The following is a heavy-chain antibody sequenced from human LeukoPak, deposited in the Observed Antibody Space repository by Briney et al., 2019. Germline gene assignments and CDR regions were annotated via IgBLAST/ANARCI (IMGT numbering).Heavy chain of an antibody. CDR3: AREITVADTGHDGFDF. D-gene: IGHD6-19*01. Sequence: ASVKVSCKASGYTFTGYYLHWVRQAPGQELEWMGWINPNSGGTKYAQKFQGRVTMTRYTSSNTAYMELSSLRSDDTAVYYCAREITVADTGHDGFDFWGQGTLVTVSS. CDR2: INPNSGGT. J-gene: IGHJ3*01. V-gene: IGHV1-2*02. CDR1: GYTFTGYY.